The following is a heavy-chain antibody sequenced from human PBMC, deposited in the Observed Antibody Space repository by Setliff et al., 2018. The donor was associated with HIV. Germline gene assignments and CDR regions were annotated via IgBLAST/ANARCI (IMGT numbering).Heavy chain of an antibody. CDR3: AKTQTVITVYGPFDS. V-gene: IGHV3-23*01. J-gene: IGHJ4*02. CDR1: GFTFSSYA. Sequence: GGSLRLSCAASGFTFSSYAMSWVRQAPGKGLAWVSAISGSGGSTYSADSVKGRFTISRDNSKNPVYLQMNSLKAEDTAMYYCAKTQTVITVYGPFDSWGQGTPVTVSS. D-gene: IGHD4-4*01. CDR2: ISGSGGST.